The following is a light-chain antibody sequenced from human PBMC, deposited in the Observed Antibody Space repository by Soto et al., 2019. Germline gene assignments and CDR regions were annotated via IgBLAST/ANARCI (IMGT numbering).Light chain of an antibody. CDR1: SSDVGGYNY. Sequence: QSALTQPASVSGSPGQSITISCTGTSSDVGGYNYVSWYQQYPGKAPKLMIYEVSNRPSGVSNRFSGSESGNTASLTISGLQAEDEADYYCSSYASSRDVFFGGGTKLTVL. CDR3: SSYASSRDVF. V-gene: IGLV2-14*01. J-gene: IGLJ2*01. CDR2: EVS.